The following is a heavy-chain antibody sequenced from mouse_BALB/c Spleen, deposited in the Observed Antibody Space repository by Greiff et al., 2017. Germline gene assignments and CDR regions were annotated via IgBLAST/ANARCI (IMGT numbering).Heavy chain of an antibody. J-gene: IGHJ1*01. CDR2: IWAGGST. V-gene: IGHV2-9*02. CDR1: GFSLTSYG. CDR3: ASYGNYSDWYFDV. D-gene: IGHD2-1*01. Sequence: VQLQQSGPGLVAPSQSLSITCTVSGFSLTSYGVHWVRQPPGKGLEWLGVIWAGGSTNYNSALMSRLSISKDNSKSQVFLKMNSLQTDDTAMYYCASYGNYSDWYFDVWGAGTTVTVSS.